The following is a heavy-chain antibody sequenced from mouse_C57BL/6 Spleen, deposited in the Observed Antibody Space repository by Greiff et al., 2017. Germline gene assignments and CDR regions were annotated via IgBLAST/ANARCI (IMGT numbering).Heavy chain of an antibody. D-gene: IGHD1-1*01. Sequence: QLQQPGAELVKPGASVKLSCKASGYTFTSYWMHWVKQRPGQGLEWIGMIHPNSGSTNYNEKFKSKATLTVDKSSSTAYMQLSSLTSEDSAVYYCARVATVVSHYAMDYWGQGTSVTVSS. CDR2: IHPNSGST. CDR3: ARVATVVSHYAMDY. V-gene: IGHV1-64*01. J-gene: IGHJ4*01. CDR1: GYTFTSYW.